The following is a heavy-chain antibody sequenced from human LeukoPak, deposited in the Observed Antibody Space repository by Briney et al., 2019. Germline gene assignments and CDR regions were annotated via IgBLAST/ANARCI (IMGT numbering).Heavy chain of an antibody. Sequence: QSGGSLRLSCAASGFTFSSYGMHWVRQAPGKGLEWVAVISYDGSNKYYADSVKGRFTISRDNSKNTLYLQMNSLRAEDTAVYYCARDHYDSSGPDYWGQGTLVTVSS. V-gene: IGHV3-30*03. CDR3: ARDHYDSSGPDY. D-gene: IGHD3-22*01. CDR2: ISYDGSNK. CDR1: GFTFSSYG. J-gene: IGHJ4*02.